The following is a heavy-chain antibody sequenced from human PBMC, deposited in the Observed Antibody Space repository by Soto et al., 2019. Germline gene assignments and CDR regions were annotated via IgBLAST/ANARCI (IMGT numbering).Heavy chain of an antibody. V-gene: IGHV1-8*01. CDR3: ARFGRYSYGYYGMDV. J-gene: IGHJ6*02. D-gene: IGHD5-18*01. CDR2: MNPNSGNT. Sequence: QVQLVQSGAEVKKPGASVKVSCKASGYTFTSYDINWVRQATGQGLEWMGWMNPNSGNTGYAQKCQGSVTMTRNTSISTAYMELSSLRSEDTAVYYCARFGRYSYGYYGMDVWGQGTTVTVSS. CDR1: GYTFTSYD.